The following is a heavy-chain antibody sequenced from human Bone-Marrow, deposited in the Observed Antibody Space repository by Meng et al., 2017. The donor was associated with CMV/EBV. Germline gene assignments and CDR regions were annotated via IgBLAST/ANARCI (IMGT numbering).Heavy chain of an antibody. CDR3: AHSLSYYYDSSGYYL. V-gene: IGHV2-5*01. Sequence: SLISSGVCVGCIRQPPRKALLWFALFYWNDGKPYCPSLQSRLTITKDTSKNQVVLTMTNMDPVDTATYYCAHSLSYYYDSSGYYLWGQGTLVTVSS. J-gene: IGHJ4*02. CDR1: SLISSGVC. D-gene: IGHD3-22*01. CDR2: FYWNDGK.